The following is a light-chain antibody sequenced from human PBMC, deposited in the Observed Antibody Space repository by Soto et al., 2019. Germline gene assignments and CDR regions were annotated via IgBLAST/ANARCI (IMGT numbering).Light chain of an antibody. CDR1: QSVTSSY. V-gene: IGKV3-20*01. J-gene: IGKJ1*01. CDR2: GAS. Sequence: EIVLTQSPGTLSLSPGERATLSCRASQSVTSSYLAWYQQKPGPPPSLLIYGASSSTTSIADSFSGSGCGKHFTILISRLEPEDYAVYYCQQYGSSPPRTFGQGTKVEIK. CDR3: QQYGSSPPRT.